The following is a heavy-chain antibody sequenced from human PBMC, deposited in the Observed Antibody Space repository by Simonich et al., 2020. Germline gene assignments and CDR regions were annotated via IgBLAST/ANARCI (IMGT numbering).Heavy chain of an antibody. D-gene: IGHD4-17*01. Sequence: EVQLVESGGGLVQPGGSLRLSCAASGFTFRSYEMNWVRQAPCRGREWFSYIRSRVSTIYDADSVKGRFTISRDNAKNSLYLQMNSLRAEDTAVYYCARHYYGDYYFDYWGQGTLVTVSS. CDR2: IRSRVSTI. V-gene: IGHV3-48*03. J-gene: IGHJ4*02. CDR3: ARHYYGDYYFDY. CDR1: GFTFRSYE.